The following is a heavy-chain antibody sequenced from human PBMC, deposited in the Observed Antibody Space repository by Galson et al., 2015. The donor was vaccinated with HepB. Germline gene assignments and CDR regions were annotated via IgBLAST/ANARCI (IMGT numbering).Heavy chain of an antibody. V-gene: IGHV1-18*01. Sequence: SVKVSCKASGYTFTSYGISWVRQAPGQGLEWMGWISAYNGNTNYAQKLQGRVTMTTDTSTSTAYMELRSLRSEDTAVYYCARGLPYYYDSSGYYRALKDWGQGSLVTVSS. CDR1: GYTFTSYG. CDR3: ARGLPYYYDSSGYYRALKD. J-gene: IGHJ4*02. CDR2: ISAYNGNT. D-gene: IGHD3-22*01.